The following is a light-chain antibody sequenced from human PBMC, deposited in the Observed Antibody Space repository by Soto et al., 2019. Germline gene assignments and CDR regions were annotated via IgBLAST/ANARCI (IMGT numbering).Light chain of an antibody. J-gene: IGLJ2*01. CDR3: QSYASSLRVV. CDR2: GNS. CDR1: SSNIGAGYD. V-gene: IGLV1-40*01. Sequence: QSVLTQPPSVSGAPGQRVTISCTGSSSNIGAGYDVHWYQQLPGTAPKLLIYGNSNRPSGVPDRFSGSKSGTSASLAITGLQAEDEADYYCQSYASSLRVVFGGRTKLTVL.